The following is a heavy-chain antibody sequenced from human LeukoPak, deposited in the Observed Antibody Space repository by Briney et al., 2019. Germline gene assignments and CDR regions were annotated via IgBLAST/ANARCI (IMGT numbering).Heavy chain of an antibody. Sequence: PSETLSLTCSVSGGSISSNNFCWGWIRQPPGKGLEWIGCVYSSGSTNVSPSLRSRVTISVDTSKNQFSLKLMSVSAADTAVYFCAKNDDNVYYYQWMDVWGKGTTVAVSS. CDR3: AKNDDNVYYYQWMDV. CDR2: VYSSGST. J-gene: IGHJ6*04. V-gene: IGHV4-39*01. CDR1: GGSISSNNFC. D-gene: IGHD1-1*01.